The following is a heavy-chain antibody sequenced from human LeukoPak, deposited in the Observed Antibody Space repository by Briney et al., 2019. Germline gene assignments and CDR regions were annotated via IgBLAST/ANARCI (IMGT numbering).Heavy chain of an antibody. J-gene: IGHJ4*02. CDR2: ISSGSGTI. Sequence: GGSLRLSCAASGFTFSSYSMNWVRQAPGKGLEWVSYISSGSGTIYYADSVKGRFTISRDNAKNSLYLQMNSLRAEDTAVYYCTRDLVVWGQGTLVTVSS. D-gene: IGHD2-15*01. CDR3: TRDLVV. V-gene: IGHV3-48*01. CDR1: GFTFSSYS.